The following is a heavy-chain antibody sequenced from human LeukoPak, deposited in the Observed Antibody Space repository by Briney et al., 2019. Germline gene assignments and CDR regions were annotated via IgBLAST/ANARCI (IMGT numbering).Heavy chain of an antibody. V-gene: IGHV3-23*01. CDR2: IGGGGST. CDR3: AKRGDSGLFDY. D-gene: IGHD2-15*01. CDR1: GFTFSSCA. Sequence: SGGSLRLSCAASGFTFSSCAMSWVRQAPGEGLEWVSAIGGGGSTYYADSVKGRFTISRDNSKNTLDLQMNSLRAEDTAVYYCAKRGDSGLFDYWGQGTLVTVSS. J-gene: IGHJ4*02.